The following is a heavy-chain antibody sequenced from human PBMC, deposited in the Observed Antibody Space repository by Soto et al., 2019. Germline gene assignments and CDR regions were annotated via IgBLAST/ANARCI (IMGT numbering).Heavy chain of an antibody. D-gene: IGHD1-26*01. CDR1: GFPFWTYS. J-gene: IGHJ5*02. Sequence: EVNLLESGGGLVQPGGSMRLSCEASGFPFWTYSMSWVRQAPRKGLEWVSGISGSGTATYYADSVKGRFTISTDNAKKSLYLQMDSLRAEDTGVYYCATGGIYYEAWGQGTLVTVSS. V-gene: IGHV3-23*01. CDR2: ISGSGTAT. CDR3: ATGGIYYEA.